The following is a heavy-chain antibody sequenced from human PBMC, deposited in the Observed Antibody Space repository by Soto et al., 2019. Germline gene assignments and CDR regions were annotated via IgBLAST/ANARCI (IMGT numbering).Heavy chain of an antibody. CDR1: GYRFTSYW. CDR2: IYPGDSDA. V-gene: IGHV5-51*01. D-gene: IGHD1-26*01. CDR3: ARQSDYSGAYWRY. J-gene: IGHJ4*02. Sequence: PGESLKISCKGSGYRFTSYWIGWVSQMPGKGLEWVGIIYPGDSDARYSPSFQDQVTISVDKSNNTAYLHWSRLKAPDTAIYYCARQSDYSGAYWRYWGQGTLGTVSS.